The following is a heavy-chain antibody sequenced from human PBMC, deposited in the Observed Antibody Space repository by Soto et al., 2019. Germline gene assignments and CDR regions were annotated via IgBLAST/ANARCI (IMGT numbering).Heavy chain of an antibody. J-gene: IGHJ6*02. CDR3: ERGALRYCDWSRYYGMDV. Sequence: QVQLVESGGGVVQPGRSLRLSCAASGFTFSSYGMHWVRQAPGKGLEWVAVIWYDGSNKYYADSVKGRFTISRDNSKNPLYLQMNSLRAEDTAVYYCERGALRYCDWSRYYGMDVWGQGTTVTVSS. CDR1: GFTFSSYG. D-gene: IGHD3-9*01. CDR2: IWYDGSNK. V-gene: IGHV3-33*01.